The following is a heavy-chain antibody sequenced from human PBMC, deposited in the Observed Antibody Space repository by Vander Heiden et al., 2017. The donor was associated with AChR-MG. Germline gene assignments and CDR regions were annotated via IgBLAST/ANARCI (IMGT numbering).Heavy chain of an antibody. D-gene: IGHD6-19*01. CDR1: GFTFDDYA. Sequence: EVQLLESGGGLVQPGRSLRLSCAASGFTFDDYAMHWVRQAPGKGLEWVSGISWNSGSIGYADSVKGRFTISRDNAKNSLYLQMNSLRAEDTALYYCAKGFSSGFDYWGQGTLVTVSS. CDR2: ISWNSGSI. J-gene: IGHJ4*02. CDR3: AKGFSSGFDY. V-gene: IGHV3-9*01.